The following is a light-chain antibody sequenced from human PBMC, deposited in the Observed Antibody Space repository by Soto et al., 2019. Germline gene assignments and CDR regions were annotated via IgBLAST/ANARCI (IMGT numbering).Light chain of an antibody. Sequence: EIVLTQSPATLSLSPGERATLSCRASQSISNYVAWYQQKPGQAPRLLIYDSFSRATGIPARFSGSGSGTAFTLTISSLEPEDFAVYYCHQRTNCPPLTFGRGTKVQIK. CDR1: QSISNY. V-gene: IGKV3-11*01. CDR3: HQRTNCPPLT. CDR2: DSF. J-gene: IGKJ4*01.